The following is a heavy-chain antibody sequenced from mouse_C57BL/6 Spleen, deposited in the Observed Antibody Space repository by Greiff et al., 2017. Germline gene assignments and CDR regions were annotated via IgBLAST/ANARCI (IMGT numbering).Heavy chain of an antibody. V-gene: IGHV3-6*01. J-gene: IGHJ3*01. CDR3: ARGGDGNYPFAY. D-gene: IGHD2-1*01. Sequence: ESGPGLVKPSQSLSLTCSVTGYSITSGYYWNWIRQFPGNKLEWMGYISYDGSNNYNPSLKNRISITRDTSKNQFFLKLNSVTTEDTATYYCARGGDGNYPFAYWGQGTLVTVSA. CDR1: GYSITSGYY. CDR2: ISYDGSN.